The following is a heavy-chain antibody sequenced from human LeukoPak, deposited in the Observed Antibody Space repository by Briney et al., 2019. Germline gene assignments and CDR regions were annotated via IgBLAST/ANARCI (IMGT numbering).Heavy chain of an antibody. CDR3: AKGGFYGSGSYLDY. CDR2: ISYDGSNK. D-gene: IGHD3-10*01. V-gene: IGHV3-30*18. J-gene: IGHJ4*02. CDR1: GFTFSSYG. Sequence: GGSLRLSCAASGFTFSSYGMHWVRQAPGKGLEWVAVISYDGSNKYYADSVKGRFTISRDKSKNTLYLQMNSLRAEDTAVYYCAKGGFYGSGSYLDYWGQGTLVTVPS.